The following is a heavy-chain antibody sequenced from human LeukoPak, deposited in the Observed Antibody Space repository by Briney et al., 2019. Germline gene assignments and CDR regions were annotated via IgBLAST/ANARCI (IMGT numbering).Heavy chain of an antibody. CDR1: GYTFTGYY. J-gene: IGHJ3*02. V-gene: IGHV1-2*02. D-gene: IGHD2-8*02. Sequence: ASVKVFCKASGYTFTGYYMHWVRQAPGQGLEWMGWINPNSGGTNFAETFQGRVSMTRDTSIGTAYMELSRLRSDDTAVYYCARDILVDDAFDIWGQGTMVTVSS. CDR2: INPNSGGT. CDR3: ARDILVDDAFDI.